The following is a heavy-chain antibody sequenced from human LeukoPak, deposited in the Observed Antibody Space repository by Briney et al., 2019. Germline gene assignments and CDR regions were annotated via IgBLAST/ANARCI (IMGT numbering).Heavy chain of an antibody. CDR1: GGSFSGYY. D-gene: IGHD3-10*01. CDR2: IYTSGST. Sequence: PSETLSLTCAVYGGSFSGYYWSWIRQPAGKGLEWIGRIYTSGSTNYNPSLKSRVTISVDTSKNQFSLKLSSVTAADTAVYYCARDKVYYGSGSYYNGFDPWGQGTLVTVSS. J-gene: IGHJ5*02. V-gene: IGHV4-4*07. CDR3: ARDKVYYGSGSYYNGFDP.